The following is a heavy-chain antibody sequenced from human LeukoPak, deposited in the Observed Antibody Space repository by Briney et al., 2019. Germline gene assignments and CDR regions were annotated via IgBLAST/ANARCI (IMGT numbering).Heavy chain of an antibody. V-gene: IGHV3-23*01. CDR2: ISGSSRHI. Sequence: GGSLRLSCAASGFTFSPYAMSWVRQAPGKGLEWVSIISGSSRHIYYADSVKGRFTISRDNSKNTLYLQMTSLRAEDTVVYYCAKDLDGFWGQGTLVTVSS. J-gene: IGHJ4*02. CDR1: GFTFSPYA. CDR3: AKDLDGF. D-gene: IGHD6-25*01.